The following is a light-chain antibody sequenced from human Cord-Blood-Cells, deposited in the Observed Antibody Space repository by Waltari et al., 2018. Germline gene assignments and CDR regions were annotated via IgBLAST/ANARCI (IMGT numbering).Light chain of an antibody. CDR3: QSYDSSNVV. CDR1: SGSIASNY. J-gene: IGLJ2*01. Sequence: NFMLTQPHSVSESPGKTVTISCTRSSGSIASNYVQWYQQRPGSSPTTVIYEDNQSPSGVPDRFSGAIDSSSNSASLTISGLKTEDEADDYCQSYDSSNVVFGGGTKLTVL. CDR2: EDN. V-gene: IGLV6-57*01.